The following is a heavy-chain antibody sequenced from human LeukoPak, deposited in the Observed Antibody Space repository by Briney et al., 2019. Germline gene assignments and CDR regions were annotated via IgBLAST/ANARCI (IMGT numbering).Heavy chain of an antibody. J-gene: IGHJ4*02. D-gene: IGHD1-26*01. Sequence: PSETLSLTCTVSGGSISTYYWSWIRQPPGKGLEWIGSIYYSGSTYYNPSLKSRVTISVDTSKNQFSLKLSSVTAADTAVYYCASVVSGSYYNYWGQGTLVTVSS. CDR3: ASVVSGSYYNY. CDR1: GGSISTYY. V-gene: IGHV4-59*05. CDR2: IYYSGST.